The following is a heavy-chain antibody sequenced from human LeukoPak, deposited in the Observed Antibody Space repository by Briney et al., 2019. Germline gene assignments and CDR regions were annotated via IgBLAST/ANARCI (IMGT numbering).Heavy chain of an antibody. J-gene: IGHJ5*02. CDR2: VYYSGST. V-gene: IGHV4-30-4*08. Sequence: LRLSCAASGFTFSDYYMSWIRQTPGKGLEWIGYVYYSGSTYYNPSLKSRLTISIDTSKNQFSLKLNSVTAADTAVYYCASGPVHNWFDPWGQGTLVTVSS. CDR3: ASGPVHNWFDP. CDR1: GFTFSDYY.